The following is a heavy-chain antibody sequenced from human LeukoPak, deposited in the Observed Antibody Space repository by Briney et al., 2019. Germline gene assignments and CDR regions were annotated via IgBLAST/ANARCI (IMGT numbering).Heavy chain of an antibody. CDR3: ARAYSSSWYFNWFDP. V-gene: IGHV4-39*07. Sequence: SETLSLTCTVSGVSISSTRYYWAWIRQPPGKGLEWIGSIYYSGRTYYNPSLKSRVTISVDTSKNQFSLQLTSVTAADTAVYYCARAYSSSWYFNWFDPWGQGTLVTVSS. J-gene: IGHJ5*02. CDR2: IYYSGRT. D-gene: IGHD6-13*01. CDR1: GVSISSTRYY.